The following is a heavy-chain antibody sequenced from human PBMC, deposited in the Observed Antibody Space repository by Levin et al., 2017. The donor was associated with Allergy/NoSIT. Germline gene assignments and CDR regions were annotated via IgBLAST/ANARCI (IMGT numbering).Heavy chain of an antibody. CDR1: GFTFSSYS. J-gene: IGHJ3*02. CDR3: ARGLTVGATLDAFDI. V-gene: IGHV3-21*01. D-gene: IGHD1-26*01. Sequence: PGGSLRLSCAASGFTFSSYSMNWVRQAPGKGLEWVSSISSSRSYIYYADSVKGRFTISRDNTKNSLYLQMNSLRAEDTAVYYCARGLTVGATLDAFDIWGQGTMVTVSS. CDR2: ISSSRSYI.